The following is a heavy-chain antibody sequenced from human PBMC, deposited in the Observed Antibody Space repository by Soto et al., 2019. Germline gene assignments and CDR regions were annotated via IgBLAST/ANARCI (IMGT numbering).Heavy chain of an antibody. Sequence: GGFLRLSCAASGFTFSSYAMSWVRQAPGKGLEWVSAISGSGGSTYYADSVKGRFTISRDNSKNTLYLQMNSLRSEDTAVYYCARDPGYSFGNTWGQGTLVTVSS. V-gene: IGHV3-23*01. CDR2: ISGSGGST. CDR1: GFTFSSYA. D-gene: IGHD5-18*01. CDR3: ARDPGYSFGNT. J-gene: IGHJ5*02.